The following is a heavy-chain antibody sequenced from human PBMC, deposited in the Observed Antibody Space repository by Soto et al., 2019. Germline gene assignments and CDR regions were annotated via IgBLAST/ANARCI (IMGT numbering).Heavy chain of an antibody. CDR1: GGSFSGYY. J-gene: IGHJ4*02. CDR3: ARQPSILTGYSGLFDL. Sequence: SETLSLTCAVYGGSFSGYYWSWIRQPPGKGLEWIGEINHSGSTNYNPSLKSRVTISVDTSKNQFSLKLSSVTAADTAVYYCARQPSILTGYSGLFDLWGQGNLVTVS. V-gene: IGHV4-34*01. D-gene: IGHD3-9*01. CDR2: INHSGST.